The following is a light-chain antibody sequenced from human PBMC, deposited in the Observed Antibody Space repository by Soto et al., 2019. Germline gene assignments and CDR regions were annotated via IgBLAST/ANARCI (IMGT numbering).Light chain of an antibody. Sequence: DIVMTQSPDSLAVSLGERATINCKSSQSVLYSSNNKSYLAWFQKKPGQPPKLLIYWASTRESGVPDRFSGSGSGTDFTLTINSLQAEDVAVYYCQQYYTVPCTFGQGTKLEIK. J-gene: IGKJ2*02. V-gene: IGKV4-1*01. CDR3: QQYYTVPCT. CDR1: QSVLYSSNNKSY. CDR2: WAS.